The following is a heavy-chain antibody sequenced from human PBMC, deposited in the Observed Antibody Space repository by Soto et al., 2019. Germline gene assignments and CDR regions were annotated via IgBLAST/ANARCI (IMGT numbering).Heavy chain of an antibody. D-gene: IGHD3-10*01. CDR2: ISYDGSNK. V-gene: IGHV3-30-3*01. Sequence: GGSLRLSCAASGFTFSSYAMNWVRQAPGKGLEWVAIISYDGSNKYYADSVKGRFTISRDNSKNTLYLQMNSLTVEDTAVYYCARNMRPFWDGSYSPSISPDYWGQGTQVTVPQ. CDR1: GFTFSSYA. J-gene: IGHJ4*02. CDR3: ARNMRPFWDGSYSPSISPDY.